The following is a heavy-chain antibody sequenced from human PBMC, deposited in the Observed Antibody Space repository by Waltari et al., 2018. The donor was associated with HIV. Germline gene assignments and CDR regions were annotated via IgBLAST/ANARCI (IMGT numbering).Heavy chain of an antibody. CDR2: IESKTDGGAT. D-gene: IGHD6-13*01. CDR3: TTGSSLGAFDI. Sequence: EVQLVESGGGLVKPGGSLSLSCEASGFSFSDAWMSWVRQAPGKGLEWVGRIESKTDGGATDYTAPVKGRFTISRDDSKTTLYLYMNSLKTEDTAVYYCTTGSSLGAFDIWGQGTVVTVSS. J-gene: IGHJ3*02. V-gene: IGHV3-15*04. CDR1: GFSFSDAW.